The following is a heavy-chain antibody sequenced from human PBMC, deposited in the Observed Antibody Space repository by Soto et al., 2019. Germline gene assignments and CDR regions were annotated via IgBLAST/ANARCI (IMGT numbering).Heavy chain of an antibody. CDR1: RFTFSSYG. Sequence: QVQLVESGGGVVQPGRSLRLSCAASRFTFSSYGMHWVRQAPGRGLEWVAVIWYDGSKKYYADSVKGRFTISRDNSKNTVDLQMNSLRVEDTAVYYCARALDAFDMGGQGTMVTVSS. CDR2: IWYDGSKK. V-gene: IGHV3-33*01. J-gene: IGHJ3*02. CDR3: ARALDAFDM.